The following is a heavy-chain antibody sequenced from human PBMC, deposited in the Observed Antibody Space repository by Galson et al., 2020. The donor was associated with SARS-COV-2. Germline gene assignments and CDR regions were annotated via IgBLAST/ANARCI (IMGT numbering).Heavy chain of an antibody. J-gene: IGHJ3*02. CDR3: ARNYYDSSDAFDI. CDR1: GFTFSSYA. Sequence: GGSLRLSCAASGFTFSSYAMHWVRQAPGKGLEWVAVISYDGSNKYYADSVKGRFTISRDNSKNTLYLQMNSLRAEDTAVYYCARNYYDSSDAFDIWGQGTMVTVSS. CDR2: ISYDGSNK. D-gene: IGHD3-22*01. V-gene: IGHV3-30*04.